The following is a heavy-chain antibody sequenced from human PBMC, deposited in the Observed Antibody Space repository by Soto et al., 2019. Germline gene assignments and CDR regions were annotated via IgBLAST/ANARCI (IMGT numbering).Heavy chain of an antibody. CDR3: AKAHSHYDFWSGSADAFDI. D-gene: IGHD3-3*01. J-gene: IGHJ3*02. V-gene: IGHV3-23*01. CDR1: GFTFSSYA. CDR2: ISGSGGST. Sequence: GGSLRLSCAASGFTFSSYAMSWVRQAPGKGLEWVSAISGSGGSTYYADSVKGRFTISRDNSKNTLYLQMNSQRAEDTAVYYCAKAHSHYDFWSGSADAFDIWGQGTMVTVSS.